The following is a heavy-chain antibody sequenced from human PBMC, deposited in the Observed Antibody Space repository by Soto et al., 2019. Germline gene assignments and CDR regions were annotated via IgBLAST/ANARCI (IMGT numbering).Heavy chain of an antibody. CDR2: IYGDDDK. V-gene: IGHV2-5*02. CDR3: AHNKFPFSAVSGTLYFDY. CDR1: GFSLTTSAVG. D-gene: IGHD5-12*01. Sequence: QITLKESGPTLVKPTQTLTLTCTFSGFSLTTSAVGVGWVRQPPGKALEWLALIYGDDDKRYSPSLKSRLTITKDTSKDQLXLTMTNVDPVDTATYYCAHNKFPFSAVSGTLYFDYWGQGTLVTVSS. J-gene: IGHJ4*02.